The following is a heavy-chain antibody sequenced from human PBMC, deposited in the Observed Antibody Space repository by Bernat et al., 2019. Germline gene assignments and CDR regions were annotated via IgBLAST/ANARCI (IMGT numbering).Heavy chain of an antibody. CDR3: VKERKPFDGFDI. V-gene: IGHV3-33*06. CDR1: GFTFNNYG. Sequence: QVQLVESGGGLVQPGRSLRLSCAASGFTFNNYGMHWVRQAPGKGLEWVAVVWAAGSNQYDADSGKGRFTISSDNSRNTLYLQMNSLRAEDTAVYSCVKERKPFDGFDIWGQGTLVTVSS. J-gene: IGHJ3*02. CDR2: VWAAGSNQ.